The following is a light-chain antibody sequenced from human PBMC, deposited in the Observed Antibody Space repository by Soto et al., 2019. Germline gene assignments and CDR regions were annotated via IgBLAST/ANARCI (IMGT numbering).Light chain of an antibody. J-gene: IGLJ1*01. V-gene: IGLV2-11*01. CDR1: SMLVAAYNY. CDR2: DVT. Sequence: QSALTQPRSVSGSPGQSVTIPCTGTSMLVAAYNYVSCYQHHPGKVPKLMIYDVTKRPSGVPDRFSGSNSGNTASLTISGLQAEDEADYYCCSYAGSYTFVFGTGTKVTVL. CDR3: CSYAGSYTFV.